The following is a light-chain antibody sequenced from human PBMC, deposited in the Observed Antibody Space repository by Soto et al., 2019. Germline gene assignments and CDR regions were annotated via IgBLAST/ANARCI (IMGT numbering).Light chain of an antibody. Sequence: QSALTQPASVSGSPGQSITISCTGTNSDVGGYNCVSWYQQHPGKPPKLIIYAVNNRPSGVFDRFSASTSGNTASLTISGIQAEDEADYDCSSYTVSTTLVLFGGETKPNVL. J-gene: IGLJ3*02. CDR2: AVN. CDR1: NSDVGGYNC. V-gene: IGLV2-14*01. CDR3: SSYTVSTTLVL.